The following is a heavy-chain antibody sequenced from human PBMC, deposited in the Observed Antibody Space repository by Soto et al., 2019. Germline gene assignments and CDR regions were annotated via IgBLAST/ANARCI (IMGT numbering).Heavy chain of an antibody. D-gene: IGHD2-2*03. CDR2: IKSKTDGGTT. Sequence: PGGSLRLSCAASGFTFSNAWMSWVRQAPGKGLEWVGRIKSKTDGGTTDYAAPVKGRFTISRDDSKNTLYLQMNSLKTEDTAVYYCTTAVDIVVVPAAHRGPGYYYYYMDVWGKGTTVTVSS. CDR3: TTAVDIVVVPAAHRGPGYYYYYMDV. V-gene: IGHV3-15*01. CDR1: GFTFSNAW. J-gene: IGHJ6*03.